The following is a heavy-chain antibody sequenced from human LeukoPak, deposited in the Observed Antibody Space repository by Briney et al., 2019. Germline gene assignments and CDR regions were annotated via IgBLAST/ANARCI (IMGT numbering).Heavy chain of an antibody. J-gene: IGHJ5*02. CDR2: INPSGGTT. CDR3: ARRASYAFFT. CDR1: GYTFTGSY. Sequence: ASVKVSCKVSGYTFTGSYMHWVRQAPGQGLEWMGIINPSGGTTNYAQKFQGRVTMTRDTSTSTVYMDLSSLRSEDTAVYYCARRASYAFFTWGQGTLVTVSS. D-gene: IGHD5-18*01. V-gene: IGHV1-46*01.